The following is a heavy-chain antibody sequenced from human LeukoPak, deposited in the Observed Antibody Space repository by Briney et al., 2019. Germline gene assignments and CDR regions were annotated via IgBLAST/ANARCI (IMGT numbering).Heavy chain of an antibody. CDR2: ISAYNGNT. Sequence: ASVKVSCKASGYTLTSYGISWVRQAPGQGLEWMGWISAYNGNTNYAQKLQGRVTMTTDTSTSTAYMELRSLRSDDTAVYYCARAGVRSMVRGVIIENWFDPWGQGTLVTVSS. CDR1: GYTLTSYG. D-gene: IGHD3-10*01. CDR3: ARAGVRSMVRGVIIENWFDP. V-gene: IGHV1-18*01. J-gene: IGHJ5*02.